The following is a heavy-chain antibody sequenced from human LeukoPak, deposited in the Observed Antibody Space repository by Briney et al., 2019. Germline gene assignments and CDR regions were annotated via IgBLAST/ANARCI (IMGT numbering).Heavy chain of an antibody. CDR2: INPNSGGT. D-gene: IGHD3-22*01. CDR1: GYTFTGYY. CDR3: ARHAFHDDNSGYYFAY. Sequence: ASVKVSCKASGYTFTGYYMHWVRQAPGQGLEWMGWINPNSGGTNYAQKFQGRVTMTRDTSISTAYMELSRLRSDDTAMYYCARHAFHDDNSGYYFAYWGQGTLVTVSS. J-gene: IGHJ4*02. V-gene: IGHV1-2*02.